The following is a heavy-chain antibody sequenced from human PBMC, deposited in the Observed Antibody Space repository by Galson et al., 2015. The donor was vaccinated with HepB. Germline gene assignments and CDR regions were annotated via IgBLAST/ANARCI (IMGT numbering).Heavy chain of an antibody. V-gene: IGHV4-59*01. CDR3: AREADGYCTGGSCGYNWFDP. CDR2: ISYSGTT. D-gene: IGHD2-15*01. J-gene: IGHJ5*02. Sequence: ETLSLTCTVSGGSLSSYYWSWIRKPPGKGLEWIGYISYSGTTNYNPSLRSRVTISLDTSKNQFSLKLRSVTAADTAVYYCAREADGYCTGGSCGYNWFDPWGQGTLVTVSS. CDR1: GGSLSSYY.